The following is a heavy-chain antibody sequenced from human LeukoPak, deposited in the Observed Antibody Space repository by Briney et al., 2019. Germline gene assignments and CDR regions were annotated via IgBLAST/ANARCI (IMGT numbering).Heavy chain of an antibody. CDR3: AMDSAAGTWDD. D-gene: IGHD6-13*01. CDR1: GFTFGRNA. Sequence: GGSLRLSCTASGFTFGRNALSWVRQSPGKGLEWVSAIGGTGFTTYYADSVRGRFTISRDNSRNTLYLQMSSLRVEDTAVYYCAMDSAAGTWDDSGQGTLVTVSS. V-gene: IGHV3-23*01. J-gene: IGHJ4*02. CDR2: IGGTGFTT.